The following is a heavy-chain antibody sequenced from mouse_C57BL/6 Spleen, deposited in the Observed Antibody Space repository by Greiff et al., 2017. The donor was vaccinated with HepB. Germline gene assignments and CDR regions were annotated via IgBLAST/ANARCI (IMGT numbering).Heavy chain of an antibody. J-gene: IGHJ1*03. CDR2: IDPNSGGT. CDR3: ARGAYYYGSTFYWYFDV. D-gene: IGHD1-1*01. Sequence: QVQLKQPGAELVKPGASVKLSCKASGYTFTSYWMHWVKQRPGRGLEWIGRIDPNSGGTKYNEKFKSKATLTVDKPSSTAYMQLSSLTSEDSAVYYCARGAYYYGSTFYWYFDVWGTGTTVTVSS. CDR1: GYTFTSYW. V-gene: IGHV1-72*01.